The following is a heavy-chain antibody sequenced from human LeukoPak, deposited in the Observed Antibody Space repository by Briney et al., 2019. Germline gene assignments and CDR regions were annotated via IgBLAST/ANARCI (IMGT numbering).Heavy chain of an antibody. V-gene: IGHV4-4*07. CDR2: IYTSGST. CDR1: GGSISSYY. CDR3: ARESDSSGYYANFDY. Sequence: SETLSLTCTVSGGSISSYYWSWIRRPAGKGLEWIGRIYTSGSTNYNPSLKSRVTMSVDTSKNQFSLKLSSVTAADTAVYYCARESDSSGYYANFDYWGQGTLVTVSS. J-gene: IGHJ4*02. D-gene: IGHD3-22*01.